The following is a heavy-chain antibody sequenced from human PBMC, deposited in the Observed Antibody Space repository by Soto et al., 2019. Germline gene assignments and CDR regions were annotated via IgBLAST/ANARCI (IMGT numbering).Heavy chain of an antibody. Sequence: SETLSLTCTVSGGSISSGDYYWSWIRQPPGKGLEWIGYIYYSGSTYYNPSLKSRVTISVDTSKNQFSLKLSSVTAADTAVYYCARWTTVTDFDYWGQGTLVTVSS. V-gene: IGHV4-30-4*01. J-gene: IGHJ4*02. CDR1: GGSISSGDYY. CDR2: IYYSGST. D-gene: IGHD4-17*01. CDR3: ARWTTVTDFDY.